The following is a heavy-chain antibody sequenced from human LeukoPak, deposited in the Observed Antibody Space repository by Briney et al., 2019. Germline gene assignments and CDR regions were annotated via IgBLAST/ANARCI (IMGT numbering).Heavy chain of an antibody. D-gene: IGHD3-3*01. V-gene: IGHV3-23*01. CDR3: AKSRYYDFWSGYYRGGYFDY. CDR2: ISGSGGST. Sequence: GGSLRLSCAASGFTFSSYAMSWVRQAPGKGLEWVSAISGSGGSTYYADSVKGRFTISRDNSKNTLYLQMNSLRAEDTAVYYCAKSRYYDFWSGYYRGGYFDYWGQGTLVTVSS. J-gene: IGHJ4*02. CDR1: GFTFSSYA.